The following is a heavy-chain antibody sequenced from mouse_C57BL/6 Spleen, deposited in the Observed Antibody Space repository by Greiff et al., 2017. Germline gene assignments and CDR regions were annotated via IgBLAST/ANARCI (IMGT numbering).Heavy chain of an antibody. J-gene: IGHJ4*01. V-gene: IGHV3-6*01. Sequence: ESGPGLVKPSQSLSLTCSVTGYSITSGYYWNWIRQFPGNKLEWMGYISYDGSNNYNPSLKNRISITRDTSKNQFFLKLNSVTTEDTATYYCAREGYYYGSSPYAMDYWGQGTSVTVSS. CDR3: AREGYYYGSSPYAMDY. CDR1: GYSITSGYY. CDR2: ISYDGSN. D-gene: IGHD1-1*01.